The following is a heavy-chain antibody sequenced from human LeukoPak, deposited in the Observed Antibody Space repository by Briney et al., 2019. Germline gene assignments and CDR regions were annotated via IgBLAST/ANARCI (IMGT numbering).Heavy chain of an antibody. J-gene: IGHJ4*02. V-gene: IGHV4-59*08. CDR3: ARHFFGLRVGATHFDY. D-gene: IGHD1-26*01. CDR2: IYYSGST. Sequence: SETLSLTCTVSGGSISSYYWSWIRQPPGKGLEWIGYIYYSGSTNYNPSLKSRVTISVDTSKNQFSLKLSSVTAADTAVYYCARHFFGLRVGATHFDYWGQGTLVTVSS. CDR1: GGSISSYY.